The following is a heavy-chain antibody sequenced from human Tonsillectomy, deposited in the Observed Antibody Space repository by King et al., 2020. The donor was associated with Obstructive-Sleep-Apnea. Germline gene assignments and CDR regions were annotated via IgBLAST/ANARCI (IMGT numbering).Heavy chain of an antibody. CDR3: AKPTSNYDFWSGFDY. CDR2: IRYDGSNM. D-gene: IGHD3-3*01. Sequence: HVQLVESGGGVVQPGTSLRLSCTASGFTFSTYGMHWVRQAPGKGLEWVAFIRYDGSNMFYADSVKGRFTVSRDNSKNTLYLQMNSLRAEYTALYYCAKPTSNYDFWSGFDYWGQGTLVTVFS. CDR1: GFTFSTYG. V-gene: IGHV3-30*02. J-gene: IGHJ4*02.